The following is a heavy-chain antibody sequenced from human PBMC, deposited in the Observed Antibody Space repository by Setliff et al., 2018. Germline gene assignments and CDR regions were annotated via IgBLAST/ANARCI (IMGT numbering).Heavy chain of an antibody. J-gene: IGHJ4*02. D-gene: IGHD3-3*01. CDR1: ADSISSSSQY. V-gene: IGHV4-39*06. Sequence: SETLSLTCSVSADSISSSSQYWGLIRQPPGKGLEWVGGVHHSGSLYYNPSLKSRVSISLDTSKKQFTLKLSSVTAADTAVYYCRFWSGYYKNDYWGQGTLVTVSS. CDR3: RFWSGYYKNDY. CDR2: VHHSGSL.